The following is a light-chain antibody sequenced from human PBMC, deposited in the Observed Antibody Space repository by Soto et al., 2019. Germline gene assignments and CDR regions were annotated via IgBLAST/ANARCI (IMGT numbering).Light chain of an antibody. CDR3: CSYTSSTSLI. J-gene: IGLJ2*01. V-gene: IGLV2-14*03. CDR1: SSDIGGYKY. CDR2: DVN. Sequence: QSALTQPASVSGSPGQSITISCTGTSSDIGGYKYVSWYQQHPGKVPKLLIFDVNNRPSGVSDRFSGSKSGNTASLTITGLRAEDEAEYYCCSYTSSTSLIFGGGTKLTVL.